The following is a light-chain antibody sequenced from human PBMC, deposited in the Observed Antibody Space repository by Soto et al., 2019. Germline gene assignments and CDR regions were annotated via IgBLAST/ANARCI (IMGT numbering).Light chain of an antibody. CDR1: QSVSSY. J-gene: IGKJ1*01. Sequence: EIVMTQSPATLSVSRCERATLSCSASQSVSSYLAWYQQKPGQAPRLLIYDASNRATGIPARFSGSGSGTDFTLTISSLEPEDFAVYYGQQRIYWPPVTWTFGQGTKVDIK. V-gene: IGKV3-11*01. CDR2: DAS. CDR3: QQRIYWPPVTWT.